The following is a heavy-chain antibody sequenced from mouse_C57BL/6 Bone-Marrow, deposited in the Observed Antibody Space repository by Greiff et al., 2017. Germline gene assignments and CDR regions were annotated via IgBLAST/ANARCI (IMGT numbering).Heavy chain of an antibody. CDR2: FYPGSGSI. D-gene: IGHD2-4*01. J-gene: IGHJ2*01. CDR3: ARHEDRGYYDYDGDFDY. Sequence: QVQLQQSGAELVKPGASVKLSCKASGYTFTEYTIHWVKQRSGQGLEWIGWFYPGSGSIKYNEKFKDKATLTADKSSSPVYMELSRLTSEDSAVYFCARHEDRGYYDYDGDFDYWGQGTTLTVSS. V-gene: IGHV1-62-2*01. CDR1: GYTFTEYT.